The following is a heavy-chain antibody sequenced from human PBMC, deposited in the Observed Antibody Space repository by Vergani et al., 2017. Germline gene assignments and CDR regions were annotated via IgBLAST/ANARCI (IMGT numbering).Heavy chain of an antibody. CDR3: TRDGDCSGGSCYPYYYGMDV. V-gene: IGHV3-49*03. D-gene: IGHD2-15*01. Sequence: EVQLVESGGGLVQPGRSLRLSCTASGFTFGDYAMSWFRQAPGKGLEWVGFIRSKAYGGTTEYAASVKGRFTISRDDSKSIAYLQMNSLKTEDTAVYYCTRDGDCSGGSCYPYYYGMDVWAKGPRSPSP. CDR1: GFTFGDYA. CDR2: IRSKAYGGTT. J-gene: IGHJ6*02.